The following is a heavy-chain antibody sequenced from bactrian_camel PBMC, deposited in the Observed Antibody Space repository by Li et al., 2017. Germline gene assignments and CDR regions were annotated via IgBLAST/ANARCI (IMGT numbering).Heavy chain of an antibody. Sequence: VQLVESGGGSVQTGGSLRLSCEFSGNTFADYCMGWYRQAPGREREGVAVLDSRDTPSYGDSAKGRFTISRDNDKNTLYLQMNSLKPEDTAMYYCAANWCPELTGTREGDYNTVPDFAGQGTQVTVS. CDR2: LDSRDTP. J-gene: IGHJ4*01. V-gene: IGHV3S53*01. D-gene: IGHD4*01. CDR1: GNTFADYC.